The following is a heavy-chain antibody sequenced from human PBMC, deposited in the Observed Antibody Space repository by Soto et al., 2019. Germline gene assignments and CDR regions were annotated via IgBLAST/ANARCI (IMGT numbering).Heavy chain of an antibody. V-gene: IGHV3-15*07. CDR3: TTDKVGTASFDY. J-gene: IGHJ4*02. CDR1: GFTFSNAW. Sequence: GGSLRLSCAASGFTFSNAWMNWVRQAPGKGLEWVGRIKSKTDGGTIDYAAPVKGGFTISRDDSKNTVYLQMNSLKTEDTAVYYCTTDKVGTASFDYWGQGTLVTVSS. CDR2: IKSKTDGGTI. D-gene: IGHD1-26*01.